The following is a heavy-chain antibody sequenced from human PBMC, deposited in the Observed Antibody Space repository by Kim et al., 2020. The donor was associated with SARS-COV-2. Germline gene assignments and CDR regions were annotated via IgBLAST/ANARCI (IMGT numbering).Heavy chain of an antibody. J-gene: IGHJ3*02. D-gene: IGHD4-17*01. Sequence: TNYAQKFQERVTITRDMSTSTAYMELSSLRSEDTAVYYCAAYGRPGAFDIWGQGTMVTVSS. V-gene: IGHV1-58*01. CDR3: AAYGRPGAFDI. CDR2: T.